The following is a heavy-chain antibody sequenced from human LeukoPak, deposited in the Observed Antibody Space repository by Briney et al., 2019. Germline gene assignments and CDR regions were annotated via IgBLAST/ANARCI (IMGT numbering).Heavy chain of an antibody. V-gene: IGHV4-39*01. CDR2: IYYSGST. Sequence: SETLSLTCTVSGGSISSSSYYWGWIRQPPGKGLEWIGSIYYSGSTYYNPSLKSRVTISVDTSKNQFSLKLSSVTAADTAVYYCARHLIAAAGCFDYWGQGTLVTVSS. CDR1: GGSISSSSYY. CDR3: ARHLIAAAGCFDY. J-gene: IGHJ4*02. D-gene: IGHD6-13*01.